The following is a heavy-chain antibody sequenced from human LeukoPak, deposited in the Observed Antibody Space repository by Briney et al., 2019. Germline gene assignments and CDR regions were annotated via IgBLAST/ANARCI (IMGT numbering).Heavy chain of an antibody. J-gene: IGHJ4*02. CDR1: GGSISSYY. Sequence: SETLSLTCTVSGGSISSYYWSWIRQPPGKGLEWIGYIYYSGSTNYSPSLKSRVTISVDTSKNQFSLKLSSVTAADTAVYYCARGTTQQLVQFDYWGQGTLVTVSS. CDR3: ARGTTQQLVQFDY. D-gene: IGHD6-13*01. CDR2: IYYSGST. V-gene: IGHV4-59*01.